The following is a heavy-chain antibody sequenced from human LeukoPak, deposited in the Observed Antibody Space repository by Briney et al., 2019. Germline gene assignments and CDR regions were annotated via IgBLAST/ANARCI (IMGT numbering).Heavy chain of an antibody. CDR2: IYYSGST. Sequence: PSETLSLTCTVSGGSISSGGYYWSWIRQHPGKGLEWIGYIYYSGSTYYNPSLKSRVTISVDTSKNQFSLKLSSVTAADTAVYYCARDVDIVVVPPDNWFDPWGQGTLVTVSS. CDR1: GGSISSGGYY. V-gene: IGHV4-31*03. D-gene: IGHD2-2*01. CDR3: ARDVDIVVVPPDNWFDP. J-gene: IGHJ5*02.